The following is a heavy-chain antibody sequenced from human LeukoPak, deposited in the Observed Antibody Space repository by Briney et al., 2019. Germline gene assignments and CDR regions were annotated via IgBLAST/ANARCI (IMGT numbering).Heavy chain of an antibody. CDR3: ARVWFGELIDY. V-gene: IGHV1-8*01. Sequence: GASVKVSCKASGYTFTSYDINWVRQATGHGLEWMGWMNPNSGNTGYAQKFQGRATMTRNTSISTAYMELSSLRSEDTAVYYCARVWFGELIDYWGQGTLVTVSS. D-gene: IGHD3-10*01. CDR2: MNPNSGNT. CDR1: GYTFTSYD. J-gene: IGHJ4*02.